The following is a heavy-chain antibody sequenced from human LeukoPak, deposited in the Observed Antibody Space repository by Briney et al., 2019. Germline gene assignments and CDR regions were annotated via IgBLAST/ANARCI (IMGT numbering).Heavy chain of an antibody. Sequence: PGGSLRPSCAGSGFTLSSYWMHWVRQGPGKGLVWVSRIYSDGSRTTYADSVKGRFTISGDNAKNTLYLQMNSLRAEDTAVYYCARSGRGGAFDIWGQGTMVTVSS. J-gene: IGHJ3*02. V-gene: IGHV3-74*01. CDR3: ARSGRGGAFDI. CDR1: GFTLSSYW. CDR2: IYSDGSRT. D-gene: IGHD1-26*01.